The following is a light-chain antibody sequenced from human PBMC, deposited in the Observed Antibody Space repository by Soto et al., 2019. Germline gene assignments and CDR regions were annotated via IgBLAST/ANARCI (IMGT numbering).Light chain of an antibody. CDR2: TAS. Sequence: EIVLTQSPGTLSLSPGERSTLSCRASQTVGNNYLAWYQQKPGQAPRLLIHTASFMATGIPDRFSGGGSGTDFTLTVSRLEPEDFAMYYCHQHARPPLTFGQGTTLEI. J-gene: IGKJ2*01. V-gene: IGKV3-20*01. CDR3: HQHARPPLT. CDR1: QTVGNNY.